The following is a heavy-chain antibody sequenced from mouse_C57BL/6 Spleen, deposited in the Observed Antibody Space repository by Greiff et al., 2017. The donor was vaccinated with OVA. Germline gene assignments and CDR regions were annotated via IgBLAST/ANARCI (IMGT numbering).Heavy chain of an antibody. J-gene: IGHJ2*01. CDR3: ARRATVVPFDY. Sequence: VKLQQSGPELVKPGASVKISCKASGYAFSSSWMNWVKQRPGKGLEWIGRIYPGDGDTNYNGKFKGKATLTADKSSSTAYMQLSSLTSEDSAVYFCARRATVVPFDYWGQGTTLTVSS. V-gene: IGHV1-82*01. D-gene: IGHD1-1*01. CDR2: IYPGDGDT. CDR1: GYAFSSSW.